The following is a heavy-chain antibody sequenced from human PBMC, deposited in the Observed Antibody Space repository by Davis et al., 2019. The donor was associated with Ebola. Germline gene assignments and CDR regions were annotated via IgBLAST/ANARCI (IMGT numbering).Heavy chain of an antibody. CDR1: GYSFTSYW. Sequence: GESLKISCKGSGYSFTSYWISWVRQAPGKGLEWVSYISSRATTIYYADSVKGRFTISRDNAKNSLYLQMNSLRAEDTALYYCAKDQGGSYLDYWGQGTLVTVSS. D-gene: IGHD1-26*01. CDR3: AKDQGGSYLDY. CDR2: ISSRATTI. J-gene: IGHJ4*02. V-gene: IGHV3-11*01.